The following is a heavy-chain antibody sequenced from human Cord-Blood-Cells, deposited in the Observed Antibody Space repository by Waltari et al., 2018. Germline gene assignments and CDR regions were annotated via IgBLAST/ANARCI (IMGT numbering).Heavy chain of an antibody. CDR3: ARDPRSYSSSSWYFDL. Sequence: QVQLVQSGAEVKKPGASVKVPCKASGFTFTGYYMHWVRQAPGQGLEWIGRINPNSGGTKYAQKFQGRVTMTRDTSISTAYMELSRLRSDDTAVYYCARDPRSYSSSSWYFDLWGRGTLVTVSS. D-gene: IGHD6-6*01. CDR2: INPNSGGT. J-gene: IGHJ2*01. V-gene: IGHV1-2*06. CDR1: GFTFTGYY.